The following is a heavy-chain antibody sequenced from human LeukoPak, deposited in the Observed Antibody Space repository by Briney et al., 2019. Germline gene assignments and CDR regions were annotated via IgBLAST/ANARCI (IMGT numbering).Heavy chain of an antibody. D-gene: IGHD2-15*01. J-gene: IGHJ5*02. Sequence: GGSPRLSCAASGFTFSSYWMHWVRQAPGKGLVWVSRINSDGSSTSYADSVKGRVTISRDNAKNTLYLQLNNLRAEDTAVYYCASLSFTGFDPWGQGTLVTVSS. V-gene: IGHV3-74*01. CDR2: INSDGSST. CDR1: GFTFSSYW. CDR3: ASLSFTGFDP.